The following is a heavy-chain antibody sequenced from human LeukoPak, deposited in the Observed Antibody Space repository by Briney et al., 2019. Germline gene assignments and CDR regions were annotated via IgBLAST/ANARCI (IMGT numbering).Heavy chain of an antibody. J-gene: IGHJ4*02. CDR1: GFTFSSYS. CDR3: ARTTGGSGSYFFDY. CDR2: ISSSSSYI. D-gene: IGHD3-10*01. Sequence: GGSLILSCAASGFTFSSYSMNWVRQAPGKGLEWVSSISSSSSYIYYADSVKGRFTISRDNAKNSLYLQMNSLRAEDTAVYYCARTTGGSGSYFFDYWGQGTLVTVSS. V-gene: IGHV3-21*01.